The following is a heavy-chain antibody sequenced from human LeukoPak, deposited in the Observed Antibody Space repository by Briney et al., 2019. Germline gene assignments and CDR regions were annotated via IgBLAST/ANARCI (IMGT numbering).Heavy chain of an antibody. CDR1: GGSISSYY. V-gene: IGHV4-4*07. D-gene: IGHD3-3*01. Sequence: SETLSLTCTVSGGSISSYYWSWIRQPAGKGLEWIGRIYTSGSTNYNPSRKSRVTMSVDTSKNQFSLKLSSVTAADTAVYYCVGASVVIIFAFDIWGQGTMVTVSS. CDR2: IYTSGST. CDR3: VGASVVIIFAFDI. J-gene: IGHJ3*02.